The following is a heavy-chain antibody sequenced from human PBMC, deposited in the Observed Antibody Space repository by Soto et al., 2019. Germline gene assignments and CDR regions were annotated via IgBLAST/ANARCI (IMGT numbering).Heavy chain of an antibody. Sequence: ASVKVSCKASGGTFSSYAISWVRQAPGQGLEWMGWIIPYNGKTNYAQKLQGRVTMATDKSTSTAYMELRSLRSDDTAVYYCARDQMDRRGYSYGYNYYYGMDVWGQGTTVTVSS. V-gene: IGHV1-18*01. CDR3: ARDQMDRRGYSYGYNYYYGMDV. D-gene: IGHD5-18*01. CDR1: GGTFSSYA. CDR2: IIPYNGKT. J-gene: IGHJ6*02.